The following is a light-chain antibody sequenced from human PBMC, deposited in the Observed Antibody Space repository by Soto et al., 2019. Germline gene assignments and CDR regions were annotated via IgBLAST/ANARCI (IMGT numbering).Light chain of an antibody. V-gene: IGLV2-14*03. CDR1: SSDAGGYNY. Sequence: QSALTQPASVSGSPGQSITISCTGTSSDAGGYNYVSWYQHHPGKAPKLMIYDVSNRPSGVSNRFSGSKSGNTASLIISGLQAEDEADYYCSSYTSSSTLSTYVFGTGTKLT. J-gene: IGLJ1*01. CDR3: SSYTSSSTLSTYV. CDR2: DVS.